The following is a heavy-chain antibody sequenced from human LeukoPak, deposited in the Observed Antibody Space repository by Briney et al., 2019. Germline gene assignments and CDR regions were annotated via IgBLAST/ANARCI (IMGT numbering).Heavy chain of an antibody. CDR3: ARRAGAYSHPYDY. J-gene: IGHJ4*02. V-gene: IGHV3-30*14. D-gene: IGHD4/OR15-4a*01. CDR2: ISDDETYK. Sequence: GRSLRLSCAASGFTFNSYSMHWVRQAPGKGLEWVTAISDDETYKFYADSVKGRFTISRDNSKNTLYLQMNSLRAEDTAVYYCARRAGAYSHPYDYWGQGTLVTVSS. CDR1: GFTFNSYS.